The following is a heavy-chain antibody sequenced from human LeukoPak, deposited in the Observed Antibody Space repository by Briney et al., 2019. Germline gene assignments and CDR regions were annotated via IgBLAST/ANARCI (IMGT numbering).Heavy chain of an antibody. CDR1: GGTFSSYA. CDR2: IIPIFGTA. D-gene: IGHD3-10*01. J-gene: IGHJ6*02. CDR3: ARGSVGESLWGYYGMDV. V-gene: IGHV1-69*13. Sequence: GASVKVSCKASGGTFSSYAISWVRQAPGQGLEWMGGIIPIFGTANYAQKFQGGVTITADESMSTAYMELSSLRSEDTAVYYCARGSVGESLWGYYGMDVWGQGTTVTVSS.